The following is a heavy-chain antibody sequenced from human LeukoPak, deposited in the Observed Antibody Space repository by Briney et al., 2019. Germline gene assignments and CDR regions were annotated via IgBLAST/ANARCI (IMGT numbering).Heavy chain of an antibody. CDR1: GGTFTIYA. Sequence: ASVTVSFTASGGTFTIYAISWVRQAPGQGLEWMGRIIPILGIANYAQKFQGRVTITADKSTSTAYMELSSLRSEDTAVYYCARDRDDYGDSYAFDIWGQGTMVTVSS. CDR3: ARDRDDYGDSYAFDI. V-gene: IGHV1-69*04. CDR2: IIPILGIA. D-gene: IGHD4-17*01. J-gene: IGHJ3*02.